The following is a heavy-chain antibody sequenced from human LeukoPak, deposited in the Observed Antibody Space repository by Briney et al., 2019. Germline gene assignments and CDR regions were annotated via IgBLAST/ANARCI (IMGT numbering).Heavy chain of an antibody. CDR1: XNSFXNXX. CDR3: ASRGGSTYGFEDAFDI. J-gene: IGHJ3*02. Sequence: SLXISWKGXXNSFXNXXSGWVRQXPGXXLEXXGXXXPGDSDTRYSPSFQGQVTISADKSINTAYLQWSSLKASDTAMYYCASRGGSTYGFEDAFDIWGQGTLVTVSS. D-gene: IGHD5-12*01. V-gene: IGHV5-51*01. CDR2: XXPGDSDT.